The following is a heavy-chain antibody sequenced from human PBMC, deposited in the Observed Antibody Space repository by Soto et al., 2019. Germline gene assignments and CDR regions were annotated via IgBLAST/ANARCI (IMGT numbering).Heavy chain of an antibody. Sequence: QITLKESGPTLVKPTQTLTLTCSFSGFSLSTSGVGVGWIRQPPGKALEWLALIYWDDDKRYSPSLKSRLTITKDTSINQVVLTMTNMDPVDTATYYCAHRAAAVEPTGAEYFQHWGQGTLVTVSS. J-gene: IGHJ1*01. D-gene: IGHD6-25*01. CDR2: IYWDDDK. CDR3: AHRAAAVEPTGAEYFQH. CDR1: GFSLSTSGVG. V-gene: IGHV2-5*02.